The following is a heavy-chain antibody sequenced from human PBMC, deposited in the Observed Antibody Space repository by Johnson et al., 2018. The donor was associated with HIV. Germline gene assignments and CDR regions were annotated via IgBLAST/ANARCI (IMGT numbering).Heavy chain of an antibody. D-gene: IGHD6-19*01. CDR2: IYSSGST. Sequence: VQLVESGGGLVQPGGSLRLSCAASGFTVSSNYMSWVRQAPGKGLEWVSVIYSSGSTYYADSVKGRFTISRDNSKNTLYLQMNSLRAEDTAVYSCARVVGSGWFRGAFDIWGQGTMVTVSS. CDR1: GFTVSSNY. V-gene: IGHV3-66*01. CDR3: ARVVGSGWFRGAFDI. J-gene: IGHJ3*02.